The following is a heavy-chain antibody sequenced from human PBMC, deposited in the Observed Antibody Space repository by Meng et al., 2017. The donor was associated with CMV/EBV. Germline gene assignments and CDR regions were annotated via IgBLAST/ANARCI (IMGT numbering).Heavy chain of an antibody. J-gene: IGHJ5*02. D-gene: IGHD6-13*01. CDR2: ISGSGGST. Sequence: GEPLKLSCAASGFTFSSYAMSWVRQAPGKGLEWVSAISGSGGSTYYADSVKGRFTISRDNSKNTLYLQMNSLRAEDTAVYYCAKEGLEYLAAGYNWFDPWGQGTLVTVSS. V-gene: IGHV3-23*01. CDR1: GFTFSSYA. CDR3: AKEGLEYLAAGYNWFDP.